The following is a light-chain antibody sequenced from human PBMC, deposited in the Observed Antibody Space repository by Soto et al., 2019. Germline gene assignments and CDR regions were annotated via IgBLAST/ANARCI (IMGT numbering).Light chain of an antibody. J-gene: IGLJ2*01. CDR3: CSYTSSSTLV. V-gene: IGLV2-14*01. CDR2: EVS. Sequence: QSALTQPASVSGSPGQSITISCTGTSSDVGGYNYVSWYQHHPGKAPKLMIYEVSNRPSGVSNRFSGSKSGNTASLTISGLQAEDEADYYCCSYTSSSTLVFGGGTQLTVL. CDR1: SSDVGGYNY.